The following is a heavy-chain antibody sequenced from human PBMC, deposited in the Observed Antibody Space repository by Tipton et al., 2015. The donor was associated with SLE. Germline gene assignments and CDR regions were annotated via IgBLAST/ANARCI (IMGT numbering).Heavy chain of an antibody. CDR1: GGSISGYY. V-gene: IGHV4-4*07. Sequence: GLVKPSETLSLTCTVSGGSISGYYWSWIRQPAGKGLEWIGRIYSSGSTIYNPSLKSRVTMLLDTSKNEFSLKLTSVTAADSAVYYCARGYSSSWYLGEYYFDYWGQGTLVTVSS. CDR2: IYSSGST. D-gene: IGHD6-13*01. CDR3: ARGYSSSWYLGEYYFDY. J-gene: IGHJ4*02.